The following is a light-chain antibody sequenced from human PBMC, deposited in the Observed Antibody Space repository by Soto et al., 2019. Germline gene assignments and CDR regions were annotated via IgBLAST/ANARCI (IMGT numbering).Light chain of an antibody. CDR1: QSISIW. J-gene: IGKJ1*01. CDR3: KQYNSYLWT. CDR2: DAS. V-gene: IGKV1-5*01. Sequence: DIQMTQSPSTLSASVGDRDTITCRASQSISIWLARYQQKPGKAPKLLIYDASNLESGVPSRFSGSGSGTEFPLTITSLQFDDFASYYNKQYNSYLWTFGQGTKVDIK.